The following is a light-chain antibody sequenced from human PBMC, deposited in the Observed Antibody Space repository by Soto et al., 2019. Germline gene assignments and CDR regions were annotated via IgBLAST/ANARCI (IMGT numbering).Light chain of an antibody. V-gene: IGKV3D-15*01. J-gene: IGKJ5*01. CDR3: QQHGQWPIT. Sequence: ERVITQAPASLSWSPVEIATLXCRXSQSVSNNYLAWYQQKPGQAPRLLIYGISKRATDIPDRFSGSGSGTEFTLTISSLQPEDFATYYCQQHGQWPITFGQGTRLEIK. CDR2: GIS. CDR1: QSVSNN.